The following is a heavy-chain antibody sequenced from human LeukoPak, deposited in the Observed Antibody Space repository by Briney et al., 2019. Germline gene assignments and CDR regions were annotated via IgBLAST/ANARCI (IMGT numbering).Heavy chain of an antibody. CDR1: VGSFSGYH. J-gene: IGHJ4*02. Sequence: SETLSLTCAVYVGSFSGYHWNWIRQPPGKGLEWIGYIYYSGSTNYNPSLKSRVTISVDTSKNQFSLKLSSVTAADTAVYYCASVPQYYDSSGYYRNWGQGTLVTVSS. CDR2: IYYSGST. CDR3: ASVPQYYDSSGYYRN. V-gene: IGHV4-59*01. D-gene: IGHD3-22*01.